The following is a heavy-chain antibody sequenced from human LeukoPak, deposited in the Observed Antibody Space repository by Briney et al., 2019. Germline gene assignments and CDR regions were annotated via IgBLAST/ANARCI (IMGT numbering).Heavy chain of an antibody. J-gene: IGHJ4*02. D-gene: IGHD3-9*01. CDR3: ARDRSLYDILTGYYAY. Sequence: PGGSLRLSCAASGFTFSSYTLSWVRQAPGKGLEWVSSISSSSSYIYYADSVKGRFTISRDNAKNSLYLQMNSLRAEDTAVYYCARDRSLYDILTGYYAYWGQGTLVTVSS. CDR2: ISSSSSYI. V-gene: IGHV3-21*01. CDR1: GFTFSSYT.